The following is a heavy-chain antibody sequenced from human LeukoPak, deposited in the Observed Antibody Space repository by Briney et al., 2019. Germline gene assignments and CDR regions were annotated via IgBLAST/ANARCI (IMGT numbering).Heavy chain of an antibody. CDR3: TTHTIAVAPDY. Sequence: PGGSLRLSCAASGFTFSNAWMSWVRQAPGKGLNWVGRIKSKTDGGTTDYAAPVKGRFTISRDDSKNTLYLQMNSLKTEDTAVYYCTTHTIAVAPDYWGQGTLVTVSS. CDR2: IKSKTDGGTT. J-gene: IGHJ4*02. D-gene: IGHD6-19*01. V-gene: IGHV3-15*01. CDR1: GFTFSNAW.